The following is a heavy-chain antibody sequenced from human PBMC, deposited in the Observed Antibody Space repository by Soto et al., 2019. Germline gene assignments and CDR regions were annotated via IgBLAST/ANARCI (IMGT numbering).Heavy chain of an antibody. CDR2: IHPSGDT. CDR1: GYKFTTYF. D-gene: IGHD2-8*01. V-gene: IGHV1-46*01. CDR3: VRGYCTTTPCSGDFQH. Sequence: QVQLVQSGAEVKKPGASVKVACKASGYKFTTYFIHWVRQAPGQGLEWMGMIHPSGDTGYGQKFRGRVTMNIDTSTTTAYMELRNLTSEDTAIYFSVRGYCTTTPCSGDFQHWGQGTLVTVSS. J-gene: IGHJ1*01.